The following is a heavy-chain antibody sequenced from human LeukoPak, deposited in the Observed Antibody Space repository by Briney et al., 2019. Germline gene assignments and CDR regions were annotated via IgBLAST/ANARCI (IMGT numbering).Heavy chain of an antibody. V-gene: IGHV3-23*01. CDR3: AKAGYCSSTSCYWGYYYYMDV. D-gene: IGHD2-2*01. CDR1: GFTFSSYA. CDR2: ISGSGGST. J-gene: IGHJ6*03. Sequence: GGSLRLSCAASGFTFSSYAMSWVRQAPGKGVEWVSAISGSGGSTYYTDSVKGRFTIYRENSKNTVYLQMNSLRAEDTAVYYCAKAGYCSSTSCYWGYYYYMDVWGKGTTVTVSS.